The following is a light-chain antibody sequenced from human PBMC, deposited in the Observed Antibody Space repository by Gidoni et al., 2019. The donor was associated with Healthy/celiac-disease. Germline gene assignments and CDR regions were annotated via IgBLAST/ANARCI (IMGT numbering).Light chain of an antibody. V-gene: IGKV1-5*03. CDR1: QSISTW. Sequence: DIQLTQSPSTLSASVGDRVTITCRASQSISTWLAWYQQKPGKAPKVLIYKASSLESGVPSRFSGSGSGTEFTLTISRLQPDDFATYYCQQYNSYPFTFGPGTKVDIK. CDR3: QQYNSYPFT. J-gene: IGKJ3*01. CDR2: KAS.